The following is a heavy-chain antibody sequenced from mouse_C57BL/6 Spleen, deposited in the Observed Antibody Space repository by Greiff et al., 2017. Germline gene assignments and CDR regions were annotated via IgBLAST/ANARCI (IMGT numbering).Heavy chain of an antibody. CDR1: GFTFSDYG. Sequence: EVMLVESGGGLVKPGRSLKLSCAASGFTFSDYGMHWVRQAPEKGLEWVAYISSGSSTIYYADTVKGRFTISRDNAKNTLFLQMTSLRSEDTAMYYCAREDGNYWFAYWGQGTLVTVSA. CDR3: AREDGNYWFAY. CDR2: ISSGSSTI. J-gene: IGHJ3*01. V-gene: IGHV5-17*01. D-gene: IGHD2-1*01.